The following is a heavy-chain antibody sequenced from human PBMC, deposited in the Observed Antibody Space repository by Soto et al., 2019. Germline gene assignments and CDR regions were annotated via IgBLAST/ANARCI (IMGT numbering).Heavy chain of an antibody. D-gene: IGHD3-10*01. V-gene: IGHV4-31*03. Sequence: KTSETLSLTCSVSGGSINSGGYYWGWIRQHPGKGLEWIGYIYYTGYTYYNSSLQSRATISLDASKIHFSLRLTSVTAADTFRGVIGGMDVWCQGTTVTVSS. CDR2: IYYTGYT. CDR3: GGMDV. CDR1: GGSINSGGYY. J-gene: IGHJ6*02.